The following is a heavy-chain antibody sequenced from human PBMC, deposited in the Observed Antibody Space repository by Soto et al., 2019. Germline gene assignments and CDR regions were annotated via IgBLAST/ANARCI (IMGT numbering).Heavy chain of an antibody. J-gene: IGHJ6*02. CDR2: ISSSSSYI. Sequence: GGSLRLSCAASGFTFSSYSMNWVRQAPGKGLEWVSSISSSSSYIYYADSVKGRFTISRDNAKNSLYLQMNSLGAEDTAVYYCARDLGVNYDFWSGPPPPRLDVWGQGTTVTVSS. V-gene: IGHV3-21*01. CDR3: ARDLGVNYDFWSGPPPPRLDV. D-gene: IGHD3-3*01. CDR1: GFTFSSYS.